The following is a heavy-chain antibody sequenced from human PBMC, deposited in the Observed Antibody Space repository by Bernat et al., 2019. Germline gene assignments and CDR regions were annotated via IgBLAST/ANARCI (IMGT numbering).Heavy chain of an antibody. D-gene: IGHD3-3*01. CDR2: ISYDGSNK. CDR1: GFTFSSYA. Sequence: VQLLESGGGLVQPGGSLRLSCAASGFTFSSYAMTWVRQAPGKGLEWVAVISYDGSNKYYADSVKGRFTISRDNSKNTLYLQMNSLRAEDTAVYYCANAPYYDFWSGYFGMGGWYPALDYWGQGTLVTVSS. J-gene: IGHJ4*02. V-gene: IGHV3-30*18. CDR3: ANAPYYDFWSGYFGMGGWYPALDY.